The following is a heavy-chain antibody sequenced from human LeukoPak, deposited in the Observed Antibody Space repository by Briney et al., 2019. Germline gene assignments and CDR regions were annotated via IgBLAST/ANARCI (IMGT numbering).Heavy chain of an antibody. J-gene: IGHJ2*01. D-gene: IGHD2-15*01. Sequence: SQTLSLPCVISGDSVSRNCAVWIWIRQSPSRGLEWLGRTYYRSKWYNDYAVSVKSRITINPDASKNQFSLQLNSVTPEDTAVYYCATYRDRCIDLWGRGTMVTVSS. CDR2: TYYRSKWYN. V-gene: IGHV6-1*01. CDR1: GDSVSRNCAV. CDR3: ATYRDRCIDL.